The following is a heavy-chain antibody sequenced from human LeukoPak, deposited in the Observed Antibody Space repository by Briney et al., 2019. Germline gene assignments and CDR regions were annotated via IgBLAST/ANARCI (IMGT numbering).Heavy chain of an antibody. CDR3: ARVGIAARQALYY. CDR1: GHTFTGYY. J-gene: IGHJ4*02. D-gene: IGHD6-6*01. V-gene: IGHV1-2*02. CDR2: INPNSGGT. Sequence: ASVKVSCKASGHTFTGYYMHWVRQAPGQGLEWMGWINPNSGGTNYAQKFQGRVTMTRDTSISTAYMELSRLRSDDTAVYYCARVGIAARQALYYWGQGTLVTVSS.